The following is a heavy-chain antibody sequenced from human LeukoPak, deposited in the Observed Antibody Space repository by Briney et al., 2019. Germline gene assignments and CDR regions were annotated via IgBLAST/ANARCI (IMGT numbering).Heavy chain of an antibody. CDR3: AKDRIAAAGILYNWFDP. Sequence: GGSLRLSCAASGFTFSSYGMHWVRQAPGKGLEWVAFIRYDGSNKYYADSVKGRFTISRDNSKNTLYLQMNSLRAEDTTVYYCAKDRIAAAGILYNWFDPWGQGTLVTVSS. CDR2: IRYDGSNK. CDR1: GFTFSSYG. D-gene: IGHD6-13*01. V-gene: IGHV3-30*02. J-gene: IGHJ5*02.